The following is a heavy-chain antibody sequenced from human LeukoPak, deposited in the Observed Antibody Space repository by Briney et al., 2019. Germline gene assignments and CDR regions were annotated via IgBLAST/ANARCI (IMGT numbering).Heavy chain of an antibody. CDR3: AREDFCSSGNYFDP. V-gene: IGHV1-2*02. J-gene: IGHJ5*02. D-gene: IGHD1-7*01. Sequence: ASVKVSCKASGYTFTGYYIHWVRQAPGQGLEWMGWINPKSGGANYAQKFQGRVTMTSDTSISTAYMELSRLRSVDTAVYYCAREDFCSSGNYFDPWGQGTLVTVSS. CDR2: INPKSGGA. CDR1: GYTFTGYY.